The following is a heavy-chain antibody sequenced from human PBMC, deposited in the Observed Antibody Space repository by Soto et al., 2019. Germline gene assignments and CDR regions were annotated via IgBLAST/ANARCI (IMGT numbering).Heavy chain of an antibody. CDR2: IYHSGST. V-gene: IGHV4-30-2*01. Sequence: QVQLQESGSGLMKPSQTLSLTCAVSGGSISSGGYSWSWIRQPPGKGLEWIGNIYHSGSTYYNPSLQSSVTISVDKSRNQFSLKLTSVTASDTAVYYCARTQWDYDVLTGRLWGAFNIWGQGTMVTVSS. CDR1: GGSISSGGYS. J-gene: IGHJ3*02. CDR3: ARTQWDYDVLTGRLWGAFNI. D-gene: IGHD3-9*01.